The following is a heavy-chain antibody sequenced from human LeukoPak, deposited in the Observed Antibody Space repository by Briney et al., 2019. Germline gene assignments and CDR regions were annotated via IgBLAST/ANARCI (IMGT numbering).Heavy chain of an antibody. CDR2: IYITGNT. CDR1: GGSISSDDYY. V-gene: IGHV4-61*02. CDR3: ARGGTLFTFFDS. J-gene: IGHJ4*02. Sequence: PPQTLSLTCTESGGSISSDDYYWNWIRQPAGRGLEWIGRIYITGNTMYNPSIESRVRMSIDTSKNQVSLTVKSVTAADTAVYYCARGGTLFTFFDSWGQGTLVTVSS.